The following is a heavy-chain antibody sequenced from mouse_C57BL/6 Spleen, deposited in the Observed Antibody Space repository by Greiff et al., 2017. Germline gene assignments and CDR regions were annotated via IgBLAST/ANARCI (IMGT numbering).Heavy chain of an antibody. J-gene: IGHJ3*01. CDR3: ARPEYYGRGTWFAY. CDR2: ISSCSSTI. CDR1: GFTFSDYG. D-gene: IGHD1-1*01. Sequence: EVKVVESGGGLVKPGGSLKLSCAASGFTFSDYGMHWVRQAPEKGLEWVAYISSCSSTIYYADTVKGRFTISRDNAKNTLFLQMTSLRSEDTAMYYCARPEYYGRGTWFAYWGQGTLVTVSA. V-gene: IGHV5-17*01.